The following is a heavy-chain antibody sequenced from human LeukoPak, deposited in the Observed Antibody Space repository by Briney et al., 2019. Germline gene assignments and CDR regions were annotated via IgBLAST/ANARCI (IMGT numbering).Heavy chain of an antibody. CDR2: IYYSGST. D-gene: IGHD2-2*02. Sequence: SETLSLTCTVSGGSISSSSYYWGWIRQPPGKGLEWIGSIYYSGSTYYNPSLKSRVTISVDTSKNQFSLKLSSVTAADTAVYYCARTGGPAAILTWGQGTLVTVSS. CDR1: GGSISSSSYY. CDR3: ARTGGPAAILT. V-gene: IGHV4-39*01. J-gene: IGHJ5*02.